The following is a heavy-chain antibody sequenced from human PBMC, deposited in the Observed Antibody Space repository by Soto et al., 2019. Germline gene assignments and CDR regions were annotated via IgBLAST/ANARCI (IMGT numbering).Heavy chain of an antibody. V-gene: IGHV3-23*01. J-gene: IGHJ4*02. CDR3: AKWVEGYSVSSLDY. D-gene: IGHD4-4*01. CDR1: GFFFSDYA. Sequence: EVQLLESGGGVVQPGGSLRLSCAASGFFFSDYAMTWVRQAPGKGLEWVSAITSTGSSTYFADSVKGRITISRDNSKNTLPLQMDSLRAEDTAIFYCAKWVEGYSVSSLDYWGQGVLVTVSS. CDR2: ITSTGSST.